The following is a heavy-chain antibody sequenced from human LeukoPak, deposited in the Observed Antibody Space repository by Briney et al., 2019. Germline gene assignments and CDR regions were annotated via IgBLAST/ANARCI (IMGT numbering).Heavy chain of an antibody. V-gene: IGHV3-74*01. D-gene: IGHD6-19*01. CDR3: ARAGASGWYAAGWFDP. J-gene: IGHJ5*02. CDR1: ESPLNNYG. Sequence: PGGSRNLSCAASESPLNNYGMHWFRQAPGKGRFWVSVINTDGRTTRYAASVQGRFTISRDNAKNTLYLQMNSLRDDDTAVYYCARAGASGWYAAGWFDPWGQGTLVTVSS. CDR2: INTDGRTT.